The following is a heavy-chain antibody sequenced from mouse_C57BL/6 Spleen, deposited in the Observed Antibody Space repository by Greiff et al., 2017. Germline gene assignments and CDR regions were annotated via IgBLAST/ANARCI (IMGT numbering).Heavy chain of an antibody. J-gene: IGHJ1*03. V-gene: IGHV1-69*01. CDR2: IDPSDSYT. Sequence: QVQLQQPGAELVMPGASVKLSCKASGYTFTSYWMHWVKQRPGQGLEWIGEIDPSDSYTNYNQKFKGKSTLTVDKSSSTAYMQLSSLTSEDSAVYYCARLDYGSSYNWYFDVWGTGTTVTVSS. D-gene: IGHD1-1*01. CDR1: GYTFTSYW. CDR3: ARLDYGSSYNWYFDV.